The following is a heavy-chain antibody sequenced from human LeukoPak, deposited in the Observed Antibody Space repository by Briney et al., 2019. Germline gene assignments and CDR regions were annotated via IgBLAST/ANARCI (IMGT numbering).Heavy chain of an antibody. D-gene: IGHD3-16*01. CDR1: GDSVSSNSAA. Sequence: SQTLSLTCAISGDSVSSNSAAWSSIRQSPSRGLEWLGRTYYKSKWYNDYAVSVKSRITINPDTSKNQFSLQLHSVTAEDTAVYYCARGIWGSPTYFDYWGQGTLVTVSS. J-gene: IGHJ4*02. CDR3: ARGIWGSPTYFDY. CDR2: TYYKSKWYN. V-gene: IGHV6-1*01.